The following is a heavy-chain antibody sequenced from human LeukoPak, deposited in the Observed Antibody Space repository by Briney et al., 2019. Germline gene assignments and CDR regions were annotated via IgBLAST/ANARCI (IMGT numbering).Heavy chain of an antibody. CDR3: ARVGYYESSGYYSRPTYYYYGMDV. D-gene: IGHD3-22*01. V-gene: IGHV3-7*01. CDR1: GFTFSNYC. CDR2: IKQDGSEK. Sequence: GGSLRLSRAASGFTFSNYCMSWVRQAPGKGLEWVGNIKQDGSEKYYVDSVKGRFTISRDNAKNSLYLQMNSLRDEDTAVYYCARVGYYESSGYYSRPTYYYYGMDVWGQGTTVTVSS. J-gene: IGHJ6*02.